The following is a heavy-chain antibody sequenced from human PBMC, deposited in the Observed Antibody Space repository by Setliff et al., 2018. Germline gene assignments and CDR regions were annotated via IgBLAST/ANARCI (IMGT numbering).Heavy chain of an antibody. CDR3: RQAVVGRDVFDI. CDR2: INHSGSG. CDR1: GGSFDTYY. D-gene: IGHD1-1*01. V-gene: IGHV4-34*01. Sequence: PSETLSLTCSVYGGSFDTYYWSWIRQPPGKGLEWFGEINHSGSGDYNPSFKSRVTISVDTSKKQFSLTLTSVTAADTALYYRRQAVVGRDVFDIWGQGTVVTVSS. J-gene: IGHJ3*02.